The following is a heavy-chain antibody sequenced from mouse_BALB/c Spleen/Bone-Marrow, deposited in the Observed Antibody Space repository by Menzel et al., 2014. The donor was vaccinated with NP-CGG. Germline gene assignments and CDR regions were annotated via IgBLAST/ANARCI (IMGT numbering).Heavy chain of an antibody. CDR2: IWAGGST. CDR1: GFSLTSYG. J-gene: IGHJ1*01. CDR3: ARGGGSWYFDV. Sequence: QVQLQQSGPGLVAPSQSLSITCTVSGFSLTSYGVHWVRQPPGKGLEWLGVIWAGGSTNYNSALMSRLSISKDNSKSQVFLKMNSRQTDDTAMYYCARGGGSWYFDVWGAGTTVTVSS. V-gene: IGHV2-9*02.